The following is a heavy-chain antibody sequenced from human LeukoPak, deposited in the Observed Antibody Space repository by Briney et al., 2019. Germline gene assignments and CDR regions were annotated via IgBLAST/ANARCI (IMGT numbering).Heavy chain of an antibody. CDR1: GVTVSSSY. J-gene: IGHJ4*02. CDR3: ARSSIAARRAGDY. Sequence: PGGSLRLSCAASGVTVSSSYMSWARQAPGEGLEWVSVIYSGGSTYYADSVKGRFTISRDNSKNTLYLQMNSLRAEDTAVYYCARSSIAARRAGDYWGQGTLVTVSS. V-gene: IGHV3-66*02. CDR2: IYSGGST. D-gene: IGHD6-25*01.